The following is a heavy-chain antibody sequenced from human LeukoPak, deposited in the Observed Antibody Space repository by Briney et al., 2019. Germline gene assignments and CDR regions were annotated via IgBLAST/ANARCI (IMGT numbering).Heavy chain of an antibody. V-gene: IGHV1-69*13. Sequence: ALVKVSCKASGGTFSSYAISWVRQAPGQGLEWMGGIIPIFGTANYAQKFQGRVTITADESTSTAYMELSSLRSEDTAVYYCARKGGYDFWSPTNWFDPWGQGTLVTVSS. CDR3: ARKGGYDFWSPTNWFDP. J-gene: IGHJ5*02. CDR2: IIPIFGTA. CDR1: GGTFSSYA. D-gene: IGHD3-3*01.